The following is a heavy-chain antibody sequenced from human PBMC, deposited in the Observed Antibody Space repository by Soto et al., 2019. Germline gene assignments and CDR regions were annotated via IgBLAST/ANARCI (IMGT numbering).Heavy chain of an antibody. CDR3: AGQGRYYYDTSGSV. CDR1: GGSISSYY. Sequence: SETLSLTCTVSGGSISSYYWSWIRQPPGKGLEWIGYIYHSGTTNYNPSLKSRVTISVDTPKNQFSLKLSSVTAADTAVYYCAGQGRYYYDTSGSVWGQGTLVTVSS. D-gene: IGHD3-22*01. V-gene: IGHV4-59*01. CDR2: IYHSGTT. J-gene: IGHJ4*02.